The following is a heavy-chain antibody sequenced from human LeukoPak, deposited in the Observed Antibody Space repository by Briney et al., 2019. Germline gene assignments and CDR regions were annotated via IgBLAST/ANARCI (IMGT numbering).Heavy chain of an antibody. CDR3: ARHDFWSGYSYY. Sequence: PSETLSLTCTVSGGSISSSSYYWGWIRQPPGKGLEWIGSIYYSGSTYYNPSLKSRVTISVDTSKNQFSLKLSSVTAADTAVYYCARHDFWSGYSYYWGQGTLVTVSS. D-gene: IGHD3-3*01. V-gene: IGHV4-39*01. CDR2: IYYSGST. CDR1: GGSISSSSYY. J-gene: IGHJ4*02.